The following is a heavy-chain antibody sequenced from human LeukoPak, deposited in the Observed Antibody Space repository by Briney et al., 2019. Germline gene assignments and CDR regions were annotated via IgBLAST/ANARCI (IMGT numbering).Heavy chain of an antibody. D-gene: IGHD4-23*01. CDR3: ARHPGGNSPLFDY. Sequence: RQMPGKGREWXGIIYPGDSDTRYSPSFPGQVTISADKSISTAYLQWSSLKVSDTAMYYCARHPGGNSPLFDYWGQGTLVTVSS. V-gene: IGHV5-51*01. J-gene: IGHJ4*02. CDR2: IYPGDSDT.